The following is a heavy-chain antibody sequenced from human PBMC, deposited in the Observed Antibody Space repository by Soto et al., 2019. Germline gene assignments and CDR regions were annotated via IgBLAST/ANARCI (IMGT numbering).Heavy chain of an antibody. Sequence: ASVKVSCKASGYTFTGYYMHWVRQAPGQGLEWMGWINPNSGGTNYAQKFQGWVTMTRDTSISTAYMELSRLRSDDTAVYYCARGGDSSSSSPYYYGMDVWGQGTTVTVS. CDR2: INPNSGGT. CDR1: GYTFTGYY. V-gene: IGHV1-2*04. D-gene: IGHD6-6*01. J-gene: IGHJ6*02. CDR3: ARGGDSSSSSPYYYGMDV.